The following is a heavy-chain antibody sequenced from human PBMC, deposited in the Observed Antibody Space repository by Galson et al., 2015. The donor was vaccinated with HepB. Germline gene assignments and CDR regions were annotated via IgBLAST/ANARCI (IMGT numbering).Heavy chain of an antibody. Sequence: SLRLSCAASGITFSTYAMSWVRQAPGKGLEWVSPISGSGVNTYYTDSVKGRFTISRDNSKNTLYLQMNSLRAEDTAVYYCAKDERGFCSSTRCPSDYWGQGTLVTVSS. CDR1: GITFSTYA. J-gene: IGHJ4*02. CDR3: AKDERGFCSSTRCPSDY. D-gene: IGHD2-2*01. V-gene: IGHV3-23*01. CDR2: ISGSGVNT.